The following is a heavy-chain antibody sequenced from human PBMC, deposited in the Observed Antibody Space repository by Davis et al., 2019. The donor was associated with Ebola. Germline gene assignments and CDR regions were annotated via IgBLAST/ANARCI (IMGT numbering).Heavy chain of an antibody. Sequence: AASVTVSCKASGYTFTGYFIHWVRQAPGQGLEWMGWINPNSGGTNYAQKFQGRVTMTRDTSISTAYMDLSTLRSDDTAVYYCARDPRTHDMDVWGQGTTVIVS. J-gene: IGHJ6*02. CDR2: INPNSGGT. CDR1: GYTFTGYF. CDR3: ARDPRTHDMDV. V-gene: IGHV1-2*02.